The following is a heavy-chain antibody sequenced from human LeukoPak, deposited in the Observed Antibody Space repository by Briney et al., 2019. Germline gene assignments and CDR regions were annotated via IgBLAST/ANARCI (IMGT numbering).Heavy chain of an antibody. V-gene: IGHV3-7*01. CDR2: IKQDGSEK. J-gene: IGHJ4*02. Sequence: GGTLRLSCAASGFTFSSYWMSWVRQAPGKGLEWVDNIKQDGSEKYNVDSVKGRFTISRDNAKNSLYLQMHSLRAEDTAVYYCARVSPRYYFDYWGQGTLVTVSS. CDR3: ARVSPRYYFDY. CDR1: GFTFSSYW.